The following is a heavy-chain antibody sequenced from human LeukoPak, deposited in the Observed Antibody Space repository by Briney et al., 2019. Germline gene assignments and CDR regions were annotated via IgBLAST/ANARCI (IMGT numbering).Heavy chain of an antibody. CDR1: GYTFTGYY. D-gene: IGHD2-15*01. J-gene: IGHJ5*02. Sequence: ASVKVSCKASGYTFTGYYMHRVRQAPGQGPEWMGWINPNSGGTNYAQKFQGRVTMTRDTSISTAYMELSRLRSDDTAVYYCARPVVVAATNYNWFDPWGQGTLVTVSS. CDR3: ARPVVVAATNYNWFDP. V-gene: IGHV1-2*02. CDR2: INPNSGGT.